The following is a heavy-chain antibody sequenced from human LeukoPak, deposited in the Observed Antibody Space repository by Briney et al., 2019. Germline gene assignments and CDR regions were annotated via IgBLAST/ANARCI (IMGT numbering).Heavy chain of an antibody. CDR1: GGSISSYY. V-gene: IGHV4-59*08. CDR2: IYYSGST. J-gene: IGHJ5*02. CDR3: ARKRGYGTNWFDP. D-gene: IGHD5-12*01. Sequence: SETLSLTCTVSGGSISSYYWSWIRQPPGKGLEWIGYIYYSGSTNYNPSLKSRVTISVDTSKNQFSLKLSSVTAADTAVYYCARKRGYGTNWFDPWGQGTLVTVSS.